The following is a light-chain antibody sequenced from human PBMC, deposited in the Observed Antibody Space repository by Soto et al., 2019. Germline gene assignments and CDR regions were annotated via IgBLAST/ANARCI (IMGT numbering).Light chain of an antibody. J-gene: IGLJ2*01. CDR1: SGSIANNY. CDR2: ENN. V-gene: IGLV6-57*04. Sequence: NFMLTQPHSVSESPGKTLSISCTRSSGSIANNYVQWYQQRPGSAPTTVIYENNQRLSGVPDRFSGPTDGSSNSASLTISGLQTEDEADYYCQSYDSDFVVFGGGTKVTV. CDR3: QSYDSDFVV.